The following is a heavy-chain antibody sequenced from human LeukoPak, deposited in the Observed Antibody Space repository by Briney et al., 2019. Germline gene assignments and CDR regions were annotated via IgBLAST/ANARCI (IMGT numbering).Heavy chain of an antibody. V-gene: IGHV4-31*03. Sequence: SETLSLTCTVSGGSVSSGSYYWSWIRQHPGKGLEWIGYIYYSGSTYYNPSLKSRVTISVDTSKNQFSLKLSSVTAADTAVYYCARLASTYYDFWSGYYPGVYYFDYWGQGTLVTVSS. J-gene: IGHJ4*02. CDR3: ARLASTYYDFWSGYYPGVYYFDY. D-gene: IGHD3-3*01. CDR2: IYYSGST. CDR1: GGSVSSGSYY.